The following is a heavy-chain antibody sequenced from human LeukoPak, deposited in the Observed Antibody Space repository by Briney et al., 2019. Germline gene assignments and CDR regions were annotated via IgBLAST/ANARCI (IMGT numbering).Heavy chain of an antibody. V-gene: IGHV4-38-2*02. CDR3: ARDSSSTANFYYYYYMDV. Sequence: KTSETLSLTCTVSGYSISSGYYWGWIRQPPGKGLEWIGSIYHSGSTYYNPSLKSRVTISVDTSKNQFSLKLSSVTAADTAVYYCARDSSSTANFYYYYYMDVWGKGTTVTVSS. CDR2: IYHSGST. J-gene: IGHJ6*03. CDR1: GYSISSGYY. D-gene: IGHD2-2*01.